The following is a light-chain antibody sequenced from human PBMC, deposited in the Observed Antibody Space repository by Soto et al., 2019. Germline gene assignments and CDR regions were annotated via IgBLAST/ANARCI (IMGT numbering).Light chain of an antibody. CDR3: CSYADYSDSWV. CDR2: DVT. J-gene: IGLJ3*02. V-gene: IGLV2-11*01. CDR1: SSDVGGYNY. Sequence: QSALTQPRSVSGSPGQSVTISCTGTSSDVGGYNYVSWYQQHPGKAPKVMIYDVTRRPSGVPDRFSGPKSGNTASLTISGLQAEDEADYYCCSYADYSDSWVFGGGTKLTVL.